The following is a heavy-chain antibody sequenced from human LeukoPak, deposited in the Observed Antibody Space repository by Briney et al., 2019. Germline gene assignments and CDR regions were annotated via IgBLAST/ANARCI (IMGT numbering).Heavy chain of an antibody. CDR3: ARDERVRFLEWLSYKGTHFDY. CDR1: GYTFTSYG. J-gene: IGHJ4*02. V-gene: IGHV1-18*01. CDR2: ISAYNGNT. Sequence: ASVKVSCKASGYTFTSYGISWVRQAPGQGLEWMGWISAYNGNTNYAQELQGRVTMTTDTSTSTAYMELRSLGSDDTAVYYCARDERVRFLEWLSYKGTHFDYWGQGTLVTVSS. D-gene: IGHD3-3*01.